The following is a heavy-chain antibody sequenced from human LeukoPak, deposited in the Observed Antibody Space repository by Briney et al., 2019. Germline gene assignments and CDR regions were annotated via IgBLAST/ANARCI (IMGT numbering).Heavy chain of an antibody. Sequence: PSETLSLTCTVSGGSISSSSYYWGWIRQPPGKGLEWIGSIYYSGSTYYNPSLKSRVTISVDTSKNQFSLKLSSVTAADTAVYYCARVAHGGGGYSDFDYWGRGTLVTVSS. J-gene: IGHJ4*02. CDR3: ARVAHGGGGYSDFDY. CDR2: IYYSGST. D-gene: IGHD3-22*01. V-gene: IGHV4-39*07. CDR1: GGSISSSSYY.